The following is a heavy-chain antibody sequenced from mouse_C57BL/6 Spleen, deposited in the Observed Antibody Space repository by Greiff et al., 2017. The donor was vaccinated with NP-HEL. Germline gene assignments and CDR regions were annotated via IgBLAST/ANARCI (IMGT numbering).Heavy chain of an antibody. J-gene: IGHJ2*01. CDR3: ARHYYGSSYPYYFDY. D-gene: IGHD1-1*01. CDR2: IYPGSGST. CDR1: GYTFTSYW. V-gene: IGHV1-55*01. Sequence: QVQLQQPGAELVKPGASVKMSCKASGYTFTSYWLTWVKQRPGQGLEWIGDIYPGSGSTNYNEKFKSKATLTVDTSSSTAYMQLSSLTSEDSAVYYCARHYYGSSYPYYFDYWGQGTTLTVSS.